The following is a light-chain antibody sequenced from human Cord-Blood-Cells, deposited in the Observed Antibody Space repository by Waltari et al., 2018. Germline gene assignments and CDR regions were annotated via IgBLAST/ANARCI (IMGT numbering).Light chain of an antibody. Sequence: QSALTQPASVSGSPGQSITISCTGTSSAVGGYNYVTWYQQHPGKAPKLMIYDVSNRPSGVSNPFSGSKSGNAASLTISGLQAEDEADYNCSSYTSSSTLVFGGGTKLTVL. CDR2: DVS. CDR1: SSAVGGYNY. J-gene: IGLJ3*02. CDR3: SSYTSSSTLV. V-gene: IGLV2-14*03.